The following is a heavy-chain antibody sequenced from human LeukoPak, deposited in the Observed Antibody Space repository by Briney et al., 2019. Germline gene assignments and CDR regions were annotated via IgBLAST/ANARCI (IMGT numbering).Heavy chain of an antibody. V-gene: IGHV5-51*01. CDR1: GYSFTSYW. CDR3: TIQAYCGGDCYLGFDY. J-gene: IGHJ4*02. CDR2: IYPGDSDT. D-gene: IGHD2-21*02. Sequence: GESLKISCKGSGYSFTSYWIGWVRQMPGKGLEWVGIIYPGDSDTRYSPSFQGQVTISADKSISTAYLQWSSLKASDTAMYYCTIQAYCGGDCYLGFDYWGQGTLVTVSS.